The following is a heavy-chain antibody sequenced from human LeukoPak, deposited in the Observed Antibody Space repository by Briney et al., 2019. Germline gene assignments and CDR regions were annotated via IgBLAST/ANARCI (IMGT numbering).Heavy chain of an antibody. CDR2: TSYDGTKN. Sequence: EGSLRLSCAASGFTFSSYGMHWVRQAPGKGLDWVAFTSYDGTKNYYADSVKGRFTISRDNSKNTLFLQMNSLRPEDTAVYYCARLGEDSYGYQTDFDYWGQGTLVTVSS. D-gene: IGHD5-18*01. V-gene: IGHV3-30*03. CDR1: GFTFSSYG. CDR3: ARLGEDSYGYQTDFDY. J-gene: IGHJ4*02.